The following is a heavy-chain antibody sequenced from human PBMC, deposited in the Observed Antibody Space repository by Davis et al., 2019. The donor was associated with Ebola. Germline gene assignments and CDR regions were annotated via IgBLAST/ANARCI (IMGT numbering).Heavy chain of an antibody. CDR3: ASSGSYDSSGYPY. J-gene: IGHJ4*02. Sequence: SVQVSCKASGGTFSSSWLRQAPGPGLEWMGRIIPILGIANYAQKFQGRVTITADKSTSTAYMELSSLRSEDTAVYYCASSGSYDSSGYPYWGQGTLVTVSS. CDR2: IIPILGIA. D-gene: IGHD3-22*01. CDR1: GGTFSS. V-gene: IGHV1-69*02.